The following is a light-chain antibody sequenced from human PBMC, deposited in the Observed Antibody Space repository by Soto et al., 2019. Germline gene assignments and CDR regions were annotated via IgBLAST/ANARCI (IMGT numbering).Light chain of an antibody. CDR3: QQRQYWAPTT. CDR2: GAS. CDR1: LNVNSK. Sequence: VWTQSPSTVTAPPRERSTVSCGARLNVNSKLAWYQQKPGQAPRLLIYGASNRAAGIPARFSGSGSGTEFTLTISSLEPEDFAIYYCQQRQYWAPTTFGQGTRMEIK. V-gene: IGKV3-11*01. J-gene: IGKJ5*01.